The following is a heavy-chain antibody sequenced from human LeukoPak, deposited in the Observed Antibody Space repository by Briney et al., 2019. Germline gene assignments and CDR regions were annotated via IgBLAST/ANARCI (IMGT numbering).Heavy chain of an antibody. CDR3: AKDLVRGVIKYYYYGMDV. CDR1: GFTFSSYG. D-gene: IGHD3-10*01. Sequence: GGSLRLSCAASGFTFSSYGMHWVRQAPGKGLEWVAVISYDGSNKYYADSVKGRFTISRDNSKNTLYLQMNILRAEDTAVYYCAKDLVRGVIKYYYYGMDVWGKGTTVTVSS. V-gene: IGHV3-30*18. J-gene: IGHJ6*04. CDR2: ISYDGSNK.